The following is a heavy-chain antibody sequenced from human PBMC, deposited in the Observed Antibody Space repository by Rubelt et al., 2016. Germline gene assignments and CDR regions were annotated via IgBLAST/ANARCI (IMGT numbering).Heavy chain of an antibody. D-gene: IGHD5/OR15-5a*01. J-gene: IGHJ4*02. V-gene: IGHV4-34*02. CDR1: GGSLSAHY. CDR3: ARDLYDALDY. Sequence: QVQLQQWGAGLQKPSETLSLTCGVHGGSLSAHYWSWIRQPPGKGLEWIGETHHSGNTNYNPSLKSRVTISVDTSKDQFSLKLSSVSAADTAVYYCARDLYDALDYWGQGTLVTVSS. CDR2: THHSGNT.